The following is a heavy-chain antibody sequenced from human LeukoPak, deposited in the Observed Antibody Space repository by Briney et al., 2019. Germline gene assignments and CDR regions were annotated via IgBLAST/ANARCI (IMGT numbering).Heavy chain of an antibody. D-gene: IGHD6-19*01. V-gene: IGHV1-2*02. CDR1: GYTFTGYY. CDR3: ARFPYSSGKNFDY. CDR2: INPNSGGT. Sequence: GASVKVSCKASGYTFTGYYMHWVRQAPGQGLEWMGWINPNSGGTNYAQKFQGRVTMTRDTSISTAYMELSRLRSDDTAVYYCARFPYSSGKNFDYWGQGTLDTVSS. J-gene: IGHJ4*02.